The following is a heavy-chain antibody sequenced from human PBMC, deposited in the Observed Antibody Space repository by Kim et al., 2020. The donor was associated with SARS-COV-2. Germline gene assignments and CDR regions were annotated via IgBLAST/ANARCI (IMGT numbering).Heavy chain of an antibody. CDR3: ARGEYSGYDLGNWFDP. CDR2: INHSGST. Sequence: SETLSLTCAVYGGSFSGYYWSWIRQPPGKGLEWIGEINHSGSTNYNPSLKSRVTISVDTSKNQFSLKLSSVTAADTAVYYCARGEYSGYDLGNWFDPWGQGTLVTVSS. CDR1: GGSFSGYY. V-gene: IGHV4-34*01. J-gene: IGHJ5*02. D-gene: IGHD5-12*01.